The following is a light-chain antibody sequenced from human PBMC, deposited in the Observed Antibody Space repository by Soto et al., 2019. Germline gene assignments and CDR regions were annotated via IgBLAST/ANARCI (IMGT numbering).Light chain of an antibody. CDR2: DAS. CDR3: QQYET. V-gene: IGKV3-11*01. CDR1: QSVSSY. J-gene: IGKJ1*01. Sequence: EIVLTQSPATLSLSPGERATLSCRASQSVSSYLAWYQQKPGQAPRLLIYDASNRATGIPARFSGSGSGTDFTLTISRLEPEDFAVYYCQQYETFGQGTKV.